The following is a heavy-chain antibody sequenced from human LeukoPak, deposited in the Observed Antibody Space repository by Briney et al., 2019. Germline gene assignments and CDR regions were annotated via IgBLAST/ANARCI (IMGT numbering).Heavy chain of an antibody. CDR2: IKQDGSEK. Sequence: GGSLRLSCAASGFTFRSYWMSWVRQAPGKGLEWVANIKQDGSEKYYVDSVKGRFTISRDNSKNTLYLQMNSLRAEDTAVYYCAREGYDFWSGYYSQTPFDYWGQGTLVTVSS. CDR3: AREGYDFWSGYYSQTPFDY. CDR1: GFTFRSYW. J-gene: IGHJ4*02. D-gene: IGHD3-3*01. V-gene: IGHV3-7*01.